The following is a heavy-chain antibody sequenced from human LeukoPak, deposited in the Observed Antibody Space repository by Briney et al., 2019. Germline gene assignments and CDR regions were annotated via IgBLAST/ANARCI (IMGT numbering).Heavy chain of an antibody. V-gene: IGHV3-23*01. CDR1: GFTFSSYA. Sequence: PGGSLTLSCAASGFTFSSYAMSWVRQAPGKGLEWVSCISGGGDNTYYADSVKGRFTISRDNSKNTVFLQMNSLRAEDTAVYYCAKDLSSGWYPHSFDYWGQGTLVTVSS. D-gene: IGHD6-19*01. J-gene: IGHJ4*02. CDR3: AKDLSSGWYPHSFDY. CDR2: ISGGGDNT.